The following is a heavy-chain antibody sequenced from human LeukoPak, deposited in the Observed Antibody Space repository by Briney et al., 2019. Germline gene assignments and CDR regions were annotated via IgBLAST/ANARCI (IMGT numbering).Heavy chain of an antibody. CDR1: GFTFSSYA. Sequence: PGGSLRLSCAASGFTFSSYAMSWVRQAPGKGLEWVSVIYSGGSTYYADSVKGRFTISRDNSKNTLYLQMNSLRAEDTAVYYCARSNLYYFDYWGQGTLVTVSS. CDR2: IYSGGST. D-gene: IGHD7-27*01. CDR3: ARSNLYYFDY. V-gene: IGHV3-66*01. J-gene: IGHJ4*02.